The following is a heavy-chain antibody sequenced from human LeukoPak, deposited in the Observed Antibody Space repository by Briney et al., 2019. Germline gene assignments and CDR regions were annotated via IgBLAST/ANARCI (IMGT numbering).Heavy chain of an antibody. D-gene: IGHD4-4*01. Sequence: ASVKVSCKASGYTFTGYYMHWVRQAPGQGLEWMGWINPNSGGTNYAQKFQGRVTMTRDTSISTAYMELSRLRSDDTAVYYCASPSYSNYYYYGMDVWAKGPRSPSP. CDR3: ASPSYSNYYYYGMDV. V-gene: IGHV1-2*02. J-gene: IGHJ6*02. CDR2: INPNSGGT. CDR1: GYTFTGYY.